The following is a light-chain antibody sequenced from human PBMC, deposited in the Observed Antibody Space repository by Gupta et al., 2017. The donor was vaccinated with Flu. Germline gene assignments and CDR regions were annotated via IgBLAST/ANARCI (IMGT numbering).Light chain of an antibody. V-gene: IGLV1-40*01. CDR3: QSYDSSGRV. J-gene: IGLJ3*02. CDR2: GNI. CDR1: SSNIGAGYD. Sequence: QSALTQPPSVSGAPGQRVTISCTGSSSNIGAGYDVHWYQQLPGTAPKLLIYGNINRPSGVPDRFSGSKSGTSASLAITGLQAEDEADYYCQSYDSSGRVFGGGTKLTVL.